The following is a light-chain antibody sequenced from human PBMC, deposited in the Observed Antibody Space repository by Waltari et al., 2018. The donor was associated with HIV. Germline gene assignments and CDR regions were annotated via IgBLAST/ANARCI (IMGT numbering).Light chain of an antibody. Sequence: EIVLTQSPATLSLSPGESATLSCRASQSVSSYLAWYQQKPGQAPRLLIYDASNRATGIPARFSGSGSGTDFTLTISSLEPEDVAGYYCQQRSNWPWTFGQGTKVEIK. CDR1: QSVSSY. CDR3: QQRSNWPWT. J-gene: IGKJ1*01. V-gene: IGKV3-11*01. CDR2: DAS.